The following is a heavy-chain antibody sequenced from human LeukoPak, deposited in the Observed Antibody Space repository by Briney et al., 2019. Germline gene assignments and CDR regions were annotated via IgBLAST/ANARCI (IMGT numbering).Heavy chain of an antibody. CDR1: GGSISSYY. V-gene: IGHV4-59*12. J-gene: IGHJ5*02. CDR3: ARAPCSSTSCYTFDWFDP. Sequence: PSETLSLTCTVSGGSISSYYWSWIRQPPGKGLEWIGYIYYSGSTNYNPSLKSRVTISVDTSKNQFSLKLGSVTAADTAVYYCARAPCSSTSCYTFDWFDPWGRGTLVTVSS. CDR2: IYYSGST. D-gene: IGHD2-2*02.